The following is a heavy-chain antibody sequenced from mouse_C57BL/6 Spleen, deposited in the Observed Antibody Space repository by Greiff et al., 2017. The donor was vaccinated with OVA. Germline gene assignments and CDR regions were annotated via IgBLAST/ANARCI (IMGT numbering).Heavy chain of an antibody. CDR1: GYTFTSYW. CDR3: ARRGPYYAMDY. D-gene: IGHD3-3*01. J-gene: IGHJ4*01. CDR2: IYPGSGST. Sequence: QVQLQQPGAELVKPGASVKMSCKASGYTFTSYWITWVKQRPGQGLEWIGDIYPGSGSTNYNEKFKSKATLTVDTTSSTAYMQLSSLTSEDSAVYYCARRGPYYAMDYWGQGTSVTVSS. V-gene: IGHV1-55*01.